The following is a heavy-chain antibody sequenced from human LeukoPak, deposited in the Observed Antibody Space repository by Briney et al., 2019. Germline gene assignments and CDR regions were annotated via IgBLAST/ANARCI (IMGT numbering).Heavy chain of an antibody. CDR2: ISYDGSNK. Sequence: GGSLRLSCAASGFTFSYYAMHWVRQAPGKGLEWVAVISYDGSNKYYVDSVKGRFTISRDNSKNTLHLQMNSLRDEDTAVYYCARGVRYSSSWYSFDYWGQGTLGTVSS. V-gene: IGHV3-30-3*01. CDR1: GFTFSYYA. D-gene: IGHD6-13*01. J-gene: IGHJ4*02. CDR3: ARGVRYSSSWYSFDY.